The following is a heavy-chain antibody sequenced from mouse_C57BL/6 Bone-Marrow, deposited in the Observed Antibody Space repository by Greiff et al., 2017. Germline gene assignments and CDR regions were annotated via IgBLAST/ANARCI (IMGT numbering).Heavy chain of an antibody. CDR3: ARVYYGSSPFLDY. CDR2: IYPGGGYT. D-gene: IGHD1-1*01. CDR1: GYTFTNYW. V-gene: IGHV1-63*01. Sequence: QVQLKESGAELVRPGTSVKMSCKASGYTFTNYWIGWAKQRPGHGLEWIGDIYPGGGYTNYKEKFKGKATLTADKSSSTAYMQFSSLTSEDSAIYYCARVYYGSSPFLDYWGQGTTLTVSS. J-gene: IGHJ2*01.